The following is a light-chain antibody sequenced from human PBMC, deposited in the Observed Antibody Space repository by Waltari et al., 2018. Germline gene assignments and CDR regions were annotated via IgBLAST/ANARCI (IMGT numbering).Light chain of an antibody. CDR3: QKYGTLPAT. CDR1: QSVSRT. J-gene: IGKJ1*01. V-gene: IGKV3-20*01. Sequence: EIVLTQSPGTLSLSTGERATLPCRASQSVSRTLAWYHQKPGQAPRLLIYDASTRATGIPDRFSGSGSGTDFSLTISRLEPEDFAVYYCQKYGTLPATFGQGTKVEIK. CDR2: DAS.